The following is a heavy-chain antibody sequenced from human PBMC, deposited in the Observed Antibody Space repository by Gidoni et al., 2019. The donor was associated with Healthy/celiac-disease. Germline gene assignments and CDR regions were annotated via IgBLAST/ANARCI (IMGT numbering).Heavy chain of an antibody. Sequence: QVQLVQSGAEVEKPGASVKVSCTTSGYTFTSYYMHGVRQAPGQGLEWMGIINPSRGSTSYEQKFQGRVTMTRDTSTSTVYRELSSLRSEYTAVYYCARSGLVAWGQGTLVTVSS. CDR1: GYTFTSYY. CDR3: ARSGLVA. D-gene: IGHD2-15*01. V-gene: IGHV1-46*01. J-gene: IGHJ5*02. CDR2: INPSRGST.